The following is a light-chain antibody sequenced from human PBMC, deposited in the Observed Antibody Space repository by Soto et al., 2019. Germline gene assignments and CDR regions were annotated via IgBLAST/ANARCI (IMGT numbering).Light chain of an antibody. J-gene: IGKJ2*01. CDR1: QTISTH. V-gene: IGKV1-39*01. CDR2: DAS. Sequence: DIQMTQSPSSLSASVGDRVTITCRASQTISTHLNWYQQKPGKAPKLLIYDASTLQSGVPSRFSGSGSGTDFTLTINSLQPEDFATYYCQQSLTIPYTFGQGTKLEIK. CDR3: QQSLTIPYT.